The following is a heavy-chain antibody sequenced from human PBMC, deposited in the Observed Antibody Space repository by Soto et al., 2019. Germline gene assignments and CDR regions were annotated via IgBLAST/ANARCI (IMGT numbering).Heavy chain of an antibody. CDR1: GYNFNNYE. D-gene: IGHD1-26*01. CDR3: ARRRGESYYGLDY. J-gene: IGHJ4*02. Sequence: AASVKVSCKASGYNFNNYEINWVRQAPAQGLEWMGWMKGYSGNPLYAQNFQGRLTLTRDTSTNTAYLELTSLAYEDTAIYFCARRRGESYYGLDYWGQGTLVTVSS. CDR2: MKGYSGNP. V-gene: IGHV1-8*01.